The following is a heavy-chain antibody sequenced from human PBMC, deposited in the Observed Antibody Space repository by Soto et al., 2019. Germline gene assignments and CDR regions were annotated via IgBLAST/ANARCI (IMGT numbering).Heavy chain of an antibody. CDR1: GGTFSRHA. V-gene: IGHV1-69*01. J-gene: IGHJ5*02. Sequence: QVQLVQSGSEVKMPGSSVKVSCKTSGGTFSRHAINWVRQATGQGLEWMGGIIPMFGTTNYAQKFKGRVTISADESTSTAYMELSSLRSEDAAVYYCARAAIHGSSWYFWFDPWVQGTLVTVSS. D-gene: IGHD6-13*01. CDR2: IIPMFGTT. CDR3: ARAAIHGSSWYFWFDP.